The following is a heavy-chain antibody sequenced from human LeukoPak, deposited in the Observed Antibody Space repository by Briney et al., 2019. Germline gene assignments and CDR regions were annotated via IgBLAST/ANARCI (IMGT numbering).Heavy chain of an antibody. CDR3: ARAESNWFDP. J-gene: IGHJ5*02. Sequence: SETLSLTCTVPGDSISSGGYYWSWIRQHPGKGLEWIGYIYYSGSTYYNPSLKSRVTISVDTSKNQFSLKLSSVTAADTAVYYCARAESNWFDPWGQGTLVTVSS. CDR1: GDSISSGGYY. CDR2: IYYSGST. V-gene: IGHV4-31*03.